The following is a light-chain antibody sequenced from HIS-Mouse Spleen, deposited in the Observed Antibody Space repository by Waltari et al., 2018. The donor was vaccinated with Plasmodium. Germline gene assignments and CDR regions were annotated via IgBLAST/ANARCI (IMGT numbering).Light chain of an antibody. CDR3: QQYGSSPYT. CDR1: QSVSSSY. J-gene: IGKJ2*01. CDR2: GAS. Sequence: EIVLPQSPGTLSLSPGERATLTCRASQSVSSSYLAWYQQKPGPAPRLLIYGASSRATGIPDRFSGSGSGTDFTLTISRLEPEDFAVYYCQQYGSSPYTFGQGTKLEIK. V-gene: IGKV3-20*01.